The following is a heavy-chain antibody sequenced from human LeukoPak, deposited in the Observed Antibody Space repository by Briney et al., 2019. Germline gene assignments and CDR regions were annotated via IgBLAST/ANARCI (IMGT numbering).Heavy chain of an antibody. Sequence: GGSLRLFCAASGFTFSNAWMSWVRRAPGKGLEWVGRIKTKTNGGTADYSPPVKGRFTISRDDSKNTLYLQMNSLKTDDTAVYYCATEGFTYGYHGIDIWGQGTIVTVSS. CDR2: IKTKTNGGTA. CDR1: GFTFSNAW. D-gene: IGHD5-18*01. CDR3: ATEGFTYGYHGIDI. V-gene: IGHV3-15*01. J-gene: IGHJ3*02.